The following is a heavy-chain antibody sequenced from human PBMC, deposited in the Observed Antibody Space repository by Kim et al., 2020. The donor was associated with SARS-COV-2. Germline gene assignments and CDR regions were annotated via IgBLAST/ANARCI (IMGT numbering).Heavy chain of an antibody. D-gene: IGHD3-10*01. CDR1: GGSFSGYY. Sequence: SETLSLTCAVYGGSFSGYYWSWIRQPPGKGLEWIGEINHSGSTNYNPSLKSRVTISVDTSKNQFSLKLSSVTAADTAVYYCARRPMVRGVLNRIGWFDPWGQGTLVTVSS. V-gene: IGHV4-34*01. CDR2: INHSGST. J-gene: IGHJ5*02. CDR3: ARRPMVRGVLNRIGWFDP.